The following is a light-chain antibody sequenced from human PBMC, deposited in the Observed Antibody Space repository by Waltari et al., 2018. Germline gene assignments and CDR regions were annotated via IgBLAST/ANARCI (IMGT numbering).Light chain of an antibody. J-gene: IGLJ2*01. Sequence: QSALTQPASVSGSPGQSITTPCTGTSRDVGAYNYVSWYQQHPGKAPKIMIYEVSNRYPGVSNRFSGSKSGNTASLTISGLQAEDEADYYCSSKSTSSTLVVFGGGTKLTVL. CDR1: SRDVGAYNY. CDR3: SSKSTSSTLVV. CDR2: EVS. V-gene: IGLV2-14*01.